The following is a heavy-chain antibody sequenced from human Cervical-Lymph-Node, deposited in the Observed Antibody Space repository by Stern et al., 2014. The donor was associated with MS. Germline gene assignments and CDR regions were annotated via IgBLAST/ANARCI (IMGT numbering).Heavy chain of an antibody. J-gene: IGHJ3*02. CDR1: GYSFTKYW. CDR2: IYPGDPDA. Sequence: QLVQSGAEVKKPGESLKISCQASGYSFTKYWIGWVRLMPGKGLEWMGIIYPGDPDARYNPSFQGLVTVSVDTSINTAYMQWSSLKASDTAIYYCARLPDAFDIWGQGTMVTVSS. CDR3: ARLPDAFDI. V-gene: IGHV5-51*01.